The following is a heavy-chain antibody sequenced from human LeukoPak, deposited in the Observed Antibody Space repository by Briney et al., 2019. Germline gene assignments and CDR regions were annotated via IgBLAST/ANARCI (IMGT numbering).Heavy chain of an antibody. CDR3: ARLRTRTIDY. D-gene: IGHD1-14*01. J-gene: IGHJ4*02. Sequence: SETLSLTCTVSGGSISSSSYYWGWIRQPPGKGLEWIGSIYYSGSTYYNSSLKSRVTISVDTSKNQFSLKLSSVTAADTAVYYCARLRTRTIDYWGQGTLVTVSS. V-gene: IGHV4-39*01. CDR2: IYYSGST. CDR1: GGSISSSSYY.